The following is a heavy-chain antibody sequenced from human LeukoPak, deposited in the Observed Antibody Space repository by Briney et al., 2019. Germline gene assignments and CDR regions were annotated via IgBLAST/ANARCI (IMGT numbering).Heavy chain of an antibody. D-gene: IGHD3-22*01. CDR1: GFTFSSYA. J-gene: IGHJ4*02. CDR2: ISYDGSNK. V-gene: IGHV3-30-3*02. Sequence: HPGGSLRLSCTASGFTFSSYAMHWVRQAPGKGLEWVAVISYDGSNKYYAESVKGRFTISRDNSKNTLYLQMNSLRAEDTAVYYCAKIADYYDSSGYYKRTYFDYWGQGTLVTVSS. CDR3: AKIADYYDSSGYYKRTYFDY.